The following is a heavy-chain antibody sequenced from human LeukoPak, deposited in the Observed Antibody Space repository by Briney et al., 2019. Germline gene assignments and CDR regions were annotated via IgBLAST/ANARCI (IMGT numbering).Heavy chain of an antibody. V-gene: IGHV4-38-2*02. Sequence: PSETLSLTCTVSGYSISSGYYWGWIRQPPGKGLEWIGSIYHSGTTYYNPSLKSRVTISVDTSKNQFSLKLSSVTAADTAVYYCARGRNTLVRGAIGAETRYYNSYYMDVWGKGTTVTVSS. J-gene: IGHJ6*03. D-gene: IGHD3-10*01. CDR1: GYSISSGYY. CDR3: ARGRNTLVRGAIGAETRYYNSYYMDV. CDR2: IYHSGTT.